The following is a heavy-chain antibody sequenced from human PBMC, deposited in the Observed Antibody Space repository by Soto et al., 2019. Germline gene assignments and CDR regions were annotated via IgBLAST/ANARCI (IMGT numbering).Heavy chain of an antibody. CDR2: IYSGGST. V-gene: IGHV3-53*04. CDR3: ARVSATLAVAGTRYYYYYMDV. Sequence: EVQLVESGGGLVQPGGSLRLSCAASGFTVSSNYMSWVRQAPGKGLEWVSAIYSGGSTYYADSVKGRFTISRHNSKNTLYLQMNSLRAEDTAVYYCARVSATLAVAGTRYYYYYMDVWGKGTTVTVSS. CDR1: GFTVSSNY. D-gene: IGHD6-19*01. J-gene: IGHJ6*03.